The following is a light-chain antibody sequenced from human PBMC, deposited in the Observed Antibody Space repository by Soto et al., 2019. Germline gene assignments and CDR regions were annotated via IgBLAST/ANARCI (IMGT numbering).Light chain of an antibody. CDR2: RNN. Sequence: QSVLTQPPSASGAPGQRVTISCSGSSSNIGSNYVYWYQQLPGTAPKLLIYRNNQRRSGVPDRFSGSKSGTSATLGITGFQTGDEADYYCGSWDSSLSAYVFGTGTKVTVL. J-gene: IGLJ1*01. CDR1: SSNIGSNY. CDR3: GSWDSSLSAYV. V-gene: IGLV1-47*01.